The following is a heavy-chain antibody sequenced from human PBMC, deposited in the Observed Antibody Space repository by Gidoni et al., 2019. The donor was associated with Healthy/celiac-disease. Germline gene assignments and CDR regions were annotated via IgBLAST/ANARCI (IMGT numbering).Heavy chain of an antibody. J-gene: IGHJ4*02. D-gene: IGHD2-15*01. V-gene: IGHV3-21*01. CDR1: GFTFRSYS. CDR3: ARGLDIVVVVAATPESEFDY. CDR2: ISSRSSYI. Sequence: EVQLVESGGGLVKPGGSLSLSCAASGFTFRSYSMNWVRQAPGKGLGWVSSISSRSSYIYYADSVKGRFTISRDNAKNSLYLQMNSLRAEDTAVYYCARGLDIVVVVAATPESEFDYWGQGTLVTVSS.